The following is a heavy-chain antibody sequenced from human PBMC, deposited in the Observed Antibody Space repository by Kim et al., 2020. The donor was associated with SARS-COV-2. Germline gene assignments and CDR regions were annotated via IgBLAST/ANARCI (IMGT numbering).Heavy chain of an antibody. CDR2: IYPGDSDT. D-gene: IGHD2-15*01. CDR3: ATSVGYCSGGSCFATGWFDP. V-gene: IGHV5-51*01. CDR1: GYSFTSYW. J-gene: IGHJ5*02. Sequence: GESLKISCKGSGYSFTSYWIGWVRQMPGKGLEWMGIIYPGDSDTRYSPSFQGQVTISADKSISTAYLQWSSLKASDTAMYYCATSVGYCSGGSCFATGWFDPWGQGTLVIVSS.